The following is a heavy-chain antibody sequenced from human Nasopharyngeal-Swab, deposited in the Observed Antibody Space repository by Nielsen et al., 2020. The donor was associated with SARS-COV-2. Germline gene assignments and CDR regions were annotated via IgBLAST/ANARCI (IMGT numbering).Heavy chain of an antibody. CDR3: ARARITMRGIDAFDI. D-gene: IGHD3-22*01. V-gene: IGHV3-74*01. Sequence: VRQAPGKGLVWVSRINSDGSSTSYADSVKGRFTISRDNAKNTLYLQMSSLRAEDTAVYYCARARITMRGIDAFDIWGQGTMVTVSS. CDR2: INSDGSST. J-gene: IGHJ3*02.